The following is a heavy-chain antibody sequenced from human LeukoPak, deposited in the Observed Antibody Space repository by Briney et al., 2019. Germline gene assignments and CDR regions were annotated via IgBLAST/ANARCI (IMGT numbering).Heavy chain of an antibody. D-gene: IGHD4-17*01. Sequence: GGSLRLSCAASGFSFSKYWMHWVRQAPGKGLEWVAVISYDGSNKYYADSVKGRFTISRDNSKNTLYLQMNSLRAEDTAVYYCARFSTVTTSFDYWGQGTLVTVSS. CDR2: ISYDGSNK. CDR1: GFSFSKYW. CDR3: ARFSTVTTSFDY. J-gene: IGHJ4*02. V-gene: IGHV3-30*03.